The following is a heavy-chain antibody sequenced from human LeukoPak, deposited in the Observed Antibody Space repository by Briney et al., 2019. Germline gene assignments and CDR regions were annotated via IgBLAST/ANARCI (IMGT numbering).Heavy chain of an antibody. CDR2: IYYSGST. CDR1: GGSISSYY. V-gene: IGHV4-59*01. D-gene: IGHD6-6*01. J-gene: IGHJ4*02. CDR3: ARVSPAGSSVDY. Sequence: PSETLSLTCTVSGGSISSYYWSWIRQPPGKGLEWIGYIYYSGSTNYNPSLKSRVTISVDTSKNQFSLKLSSVTAADTAVYYCARVSPAGSSVDYWGQGTLVTVSS.